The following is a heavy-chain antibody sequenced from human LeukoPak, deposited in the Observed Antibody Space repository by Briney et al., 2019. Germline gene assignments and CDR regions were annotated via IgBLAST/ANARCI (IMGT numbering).Heavy chain of an antibody. J-gene: IGHJ5*02. CDR1: GGSISSSSYY. D-gene: IGHD4-17*01. CDR3: ARERDDYGDPNWFDP. V-gene: IGHV4-39*07. CDR2: IYYSGST. Sequence: MASETLSLTCTVSGGSISSSSYYWGWIRQPPGKGLEWIGSIYYSGSTYYNPSLKSRVTISVDTSKNQFSLKLSSVTAADTAVYYCARERDDYGDPNWFDPWGQGTLVTVSS.